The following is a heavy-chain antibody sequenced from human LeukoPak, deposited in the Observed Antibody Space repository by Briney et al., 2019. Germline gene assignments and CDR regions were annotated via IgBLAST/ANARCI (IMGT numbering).Heavy chain of an antibody. CDR3: ARGGNRGAWYYYYYMDV. V-gene: IGHV1-2*02. CDR2: INPNSGGT. CDR1: GYTFTGYY. D-gene: IGHD3-10*01. J-gene: IGHJ6*03. Sequence: ASVKVSCKASGYTFTGYYMHWVRQAPGQGLEWMGWINPNSGGTNYAQKFQGRVTMTRDTSISTAYMELSRLRSDDTAVYYRARGGNRGAWYYYYYMDVWGKGTTVTVSS.